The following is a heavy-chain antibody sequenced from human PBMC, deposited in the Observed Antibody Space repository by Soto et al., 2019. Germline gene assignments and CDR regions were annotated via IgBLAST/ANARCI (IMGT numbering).Heavy chain of an antibody. CDR3: ARGTRATQYYTYFYGMDV. J-gene: IGHJ6*02. V-gene: IGHV4-59*01. CDR1: GDCTGTYY. D-gene: IGHD4-4*01. CDR2: ISYSGST. Sequence: LCLPRTVSGDCTGTYYWPWFRRAPRKGLEWIGYISYSGSTNYNPSRKSRLTILLNTSKKHFSLKLSSVTAADTALDYGARGTRATQYYTYFYGMDVWGQGTTVTVSS.